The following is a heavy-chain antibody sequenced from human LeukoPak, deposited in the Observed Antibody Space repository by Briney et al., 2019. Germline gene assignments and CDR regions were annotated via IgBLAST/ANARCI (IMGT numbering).Heavy chain of an antibody. V-gene: IGHV4-59*01. CDR2: IYYSGST. CDR1: GGSISSYY. J-gene: IGHJ3*02. Sequence: SETLSLTCAVSGGSISSYYWSWIRQPPGKGLEWIGYIYYSGSTNYNPSLKSRVTISVDTSKNQFSLKLSSVTAADTAVYYCARDEYDFWSGYYFRGAFDIWGQGTMVTVSS. CDR3: ARDEYDFWSGYYFRGAFDI. D-gene: IGHD3-3*01.